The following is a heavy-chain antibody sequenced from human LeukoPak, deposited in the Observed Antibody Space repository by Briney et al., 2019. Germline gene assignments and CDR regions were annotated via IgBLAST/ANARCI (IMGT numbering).Heavy chain of an antibody. CDR3: ARGSGGYGSTKGFDP. V-gene: IGHV3-30-3*01. J-gene: IGHJ5*02. Sequence: QSGRSLRLSCAASGFTFSSYAMHWVRQAPGKGLEWVAVISYDGSNKYYADSVKGRFTISRDNSKNTLYLQMNSLRAEDTAVYYCARGSGGYGSTKGFDPWGQETLVTVSS. D-gene: IGHD3-10*01. CDR2: ISYDGSNK. CDR1: GFTFSSYA.